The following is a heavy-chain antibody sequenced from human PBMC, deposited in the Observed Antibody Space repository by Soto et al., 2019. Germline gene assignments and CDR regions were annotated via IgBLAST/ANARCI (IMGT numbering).Heavy chain of an antibody. CDR3: AHTAASGGYWESFDF. V-gene: IGHV2-5*02. D-gene: IGHD2-21*02. CDR1: GFSLSTGGVG. Sequence: QITLKESGPTLVRPTQTLTLTCTFSGFSLSTGGVGVGWFRQPPGKALEWLALMYRGDDKRYSPSLKSRLTITDDNSKNHMDLTMTNMDPVDTATYYCAHTAASGGYWESFDFWGQGTLVTVSS. J-gene: IGHJ4*02. CDR2: MYRGDDK.